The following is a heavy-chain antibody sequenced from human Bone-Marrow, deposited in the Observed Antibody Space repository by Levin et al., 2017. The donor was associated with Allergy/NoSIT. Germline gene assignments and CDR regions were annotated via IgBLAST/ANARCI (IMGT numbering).Heavy chain of an antibody. Sequence: GGSLRLSCEGSGFTFNRHGLHWVRQAPGKGLDWVAVISSDGTYKYYADSVKGRFTISRDNSKDTLYLEMSALRPEDTAVYYCAKVGREDQLGVDSWGQGTLVTVSS. V-gene: IGHV3-30*18. CDR1: GFTFNRHG. CDR3: AKVGREDQLGVDS. CDR2: ISSDGTYK. D-gene: IGHD2-2*01. J-gene: IGHJ5*02.